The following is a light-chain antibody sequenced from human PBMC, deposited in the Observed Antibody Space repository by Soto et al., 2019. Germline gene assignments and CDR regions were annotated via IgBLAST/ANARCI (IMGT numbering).Light chain of an antibody. CDR1: SSNIGNRP. J-gene: IGLJ2*01. CDR3: ATWDDRLNDVV. CDR2: YDD. Sequence: QSVLTQPPSVSDAPRQRVTISCSGSSSNIGNRPVNWYQLLPGKAPRLLIYYDDLKPSGVSDRFSGSKSGTSASLAISGLQSEDEADYYCATWDDRLNDVVFGGGTKLTVL. V-gene: IGLV1-36*01.